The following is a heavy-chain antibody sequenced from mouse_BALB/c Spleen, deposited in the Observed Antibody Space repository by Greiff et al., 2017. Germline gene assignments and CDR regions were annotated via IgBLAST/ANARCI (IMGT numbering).Heavy chain of an antibody. CDR3: ARPRYDGNYYAMDY. V-gene: IGHV5-17*02. D-gene: IGHD2-14*01. J-gene: IGHJ4*01. CDR1: GFTFSSFG. Sequence: EVKVEESGGGLVQPGGSRKLSCAASGFTFSSFGMHWVRQAPEKGLEWVAYISSGSSTIYYADTVKGRFTISRDNPKNTLFLQMTSLRSEDTAMYYCARPRYDGNYYAMDYWGQGTSVTVSS. CDR2: ISSGSSTI.